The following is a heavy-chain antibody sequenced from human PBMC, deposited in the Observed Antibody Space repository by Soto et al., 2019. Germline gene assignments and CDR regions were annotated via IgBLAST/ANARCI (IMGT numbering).Heavy chain of an antibody. J-gene: IGHJ4*02. V-gene: IGHV4-30-4*01. CDR3: ARVDYGSGSYYHNY. D-gene: IGHD3-10*01. CDR1: GGSISRGDHY. Sequence: QLQLQEAGPGLVKPSQTLSLTCTVSGGSISRGDHYWSWIRQPPGQGLEWIGYIYYTASTYYNPSLKSRVTTSVDPSKNQFSLRLTSVSAADTAVYYCARVDYGSGSYYHNYWGQGTLVTVSS. CDR2: IYYTAST.